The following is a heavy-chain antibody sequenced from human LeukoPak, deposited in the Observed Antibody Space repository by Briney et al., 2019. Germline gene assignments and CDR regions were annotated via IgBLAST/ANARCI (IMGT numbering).Heavy chain of an antibody. D-gene: IGHD4-17*01. J-gene: IGHJ4*02. Sequence: SGGSLGLSCAASGFTFSSYGMHWVRQAPGKGLEWVAVISYDGSNKYYADSVKGRFTISRDNSKNTLYLQMNSLRAEDTAVYYCAKDGVFYGDYLGYFDYWGQGTLVTVSS. V-gene: IGHV3-30*18. CDR1: GFTFSSYG. CDR3: AKDGVFYGDYLGYFDY. CDR2: ISYDGSNK.